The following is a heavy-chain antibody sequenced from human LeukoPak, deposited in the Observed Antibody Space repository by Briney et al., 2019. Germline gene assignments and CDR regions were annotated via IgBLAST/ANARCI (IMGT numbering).Heavy chain of an antibody. CDR3: ARRHFWSGYSDY. CDR2: INWNGGST. D-gene: IGHD3-3*02. CDR1: GFTFSSYA. J-gene: IGHJ4*02. V-gene: IGHV3-20*04. Sequence: GGSLRLSCAASGFTFSSYAMSWVRQAPGKGLEWASGINWNGGSTGYADSVKGRFTISRDNAKNSLYLQMNSLRAEDTALYYCARRHFWSGYSDYWGQGTLVTVSS.